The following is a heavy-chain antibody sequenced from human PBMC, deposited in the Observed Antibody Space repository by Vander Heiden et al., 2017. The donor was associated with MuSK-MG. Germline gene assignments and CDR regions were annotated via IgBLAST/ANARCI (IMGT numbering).Heavy chain of an antibody. Sequence: QVQLQQWGAGRLKPSETLSRTCAVYGGSFSGYYWSWIRQPPGKGLEWIGEINHSGSTNYNPSLKSRVTISVDTSKNQFSLKLSSVTAADTAVYYCARNQEESPSYFDYWGQGTLVTVSS. CDR2: INHSGST. CDR3: ARNQEESPSYFDY. CDR1: GGSFSGYY. V-gene: IGHV4-34*01. J-gene: IGHJ4*02.